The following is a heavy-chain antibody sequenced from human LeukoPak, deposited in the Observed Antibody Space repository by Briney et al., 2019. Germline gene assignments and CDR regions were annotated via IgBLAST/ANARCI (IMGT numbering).Heavy chain of an antibody. Sequence: PGGSLRLSCGASGFTFSNYWMHWVRQAPGKGLVWVSRINSDGSSTSYADSVKGRFTISRDNAKNTLHLQMKSLTVEDTAVCYCAKGGSYTIDYWGQGILVSVSS. CDR3: AKGGSYTIDY. V-gene: IGHV3-74*01. CDR1: GFTFSNYW. J-gene: IGHJ4*02. CDR2: INSDGSST. D-gene: IGHD1-26*01.